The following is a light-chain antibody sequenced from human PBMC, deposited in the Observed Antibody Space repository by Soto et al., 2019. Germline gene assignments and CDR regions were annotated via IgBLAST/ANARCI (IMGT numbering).Light chain of an antibody. V-gene: IGLV1-47*02. CDR2: NNN. CDR1: TSNLGSHF. J-gene: IGLJ3*02. Sequence: QSVLTQPPSASGTPGQRVTISCSGSTSNLGSHFVYWYQQLPGTAPKLLIYNNNQRPSGVPDRFSGSKSGTSASLAISGLRSDDESDYYCAACDDSLRGPVFGGGTKVTVL. CDR3: AACDDSLRGPV.